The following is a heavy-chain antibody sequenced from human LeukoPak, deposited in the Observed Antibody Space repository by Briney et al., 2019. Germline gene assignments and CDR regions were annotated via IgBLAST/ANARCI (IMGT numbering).Heavy chain of an antibody. CDR1: GGSISSSN. CDR3: APRVVGSAPFDY. V-gene: IGHV3-23*01. CDR2: ISGSTGRT. J-gene: IGHJ4*02. D-gene: IGHD2-15*01. Sequence: GTLSLTCAVSGGSISSSNWWGWVRPSPGKGLEWVSAISGSTGRTYYADSVKGRFTISRDNSKNTLYLQMNNLRAEDTAVYYCAPRVVGSAPFDYWGQGTLVTVSS.